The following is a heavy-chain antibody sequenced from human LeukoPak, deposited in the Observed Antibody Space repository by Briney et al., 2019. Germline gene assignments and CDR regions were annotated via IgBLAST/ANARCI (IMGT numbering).Heavy chain of an antibody. Sequence: GGSLRLSCAASGFTFSSYAMSWVRQAPGKGLEWVSTISGSGGSTYYADSVKGRFTISRDNSKNTLYLQMNSLRAEDTAVYYCAKESRFSRGFGEPNMDVWGKGTTVTFSS. D-gene: IGHD3-10*01. J-gene: IGHJ6*03. CDR2: ISGSGGST. V-gene: IGHV3-23*01. CDR3: AKESRFSRGFGEPNMDV. CDR1: GFTFSSYA.